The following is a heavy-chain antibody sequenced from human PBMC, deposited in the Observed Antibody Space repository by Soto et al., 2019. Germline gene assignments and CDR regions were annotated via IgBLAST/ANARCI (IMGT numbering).Heavy chain of an antibody. CDR3: SRQASDFWSGKPEYYMDV. J-gene: IGHJ6*03. CDR2: IRSKGNNYAT. D-gene: IGHD3-3*01. CDR1: GFTFSGSA. V-gene: IGHV3-73*01. Sequence: EVQLVESGGGLVQPGGSLKLSCAASGFTFSGSAMHWVRQASGKGLEWVGRIRSKGNNYATAYGAALKGRFTNSRDDSKNTAYLQMNSLNTEDTAVYYCSRQASDFWSGKPEYYMDVWGKGTTVTVSS.